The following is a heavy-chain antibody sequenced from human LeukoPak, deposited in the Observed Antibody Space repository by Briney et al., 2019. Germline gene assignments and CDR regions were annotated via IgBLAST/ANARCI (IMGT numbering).Heavy chain of an antibody. Sequence: SETLSLTCTVSGGSISSSSYYWGWIRQPPGKGPEWIGSIYYSGSTYYNPSLKSRVTISVDTSKNQFSLKLSSVTAADTAVYYCARHLLLWPRRGAFDIWGQGTMVTVSS. J-gene: IGHJ3*02. CDR2: IYYSGST. V-gene: IGHV4-39*01. CDR1: GGSISSSSYY. D-gene: IGHD3-10*01. CDR3: ARHLLLWPRRGAFDI.